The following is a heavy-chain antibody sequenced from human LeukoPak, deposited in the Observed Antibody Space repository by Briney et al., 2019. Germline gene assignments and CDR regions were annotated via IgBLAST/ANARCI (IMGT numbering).Heavy chain of an antibody. J-gene: IGHJ1*01. CDR3: AGRAQRYFRD. CDR1: GDSISSDY. CDR2: IYRFGNT. V-gene: IGHV4-4*08. Sequence: NPSETLSLTCTVSGDSISSDYWSWIRQPPGKGLEWIGYIYRFGNTDYNPSLMGRVTISLDTSKKQLSLNLTSVTAADTAVYYCAGRAQRYFRDWGQGTLVTVSS.